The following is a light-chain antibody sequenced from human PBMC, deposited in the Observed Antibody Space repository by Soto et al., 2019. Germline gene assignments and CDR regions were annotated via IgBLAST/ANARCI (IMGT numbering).Light chain of an antibody. CDR1: SSNIGRNS. CDR2: GNN. CDR3: AAWDDSLNEYV. Sequence: SVRTHAPSLSCTPLQIVTITCSVISSNIGRNSVNCYQHLPGTAPKLLTHGNNHRPSWVPDRFSGSKSGTSASLAISGLQPEDEADYCCAAWDDSLNEYVFGDGTKVTVL. V-gene: IGLV1-44*01. J-gene: IGLJ1*01.